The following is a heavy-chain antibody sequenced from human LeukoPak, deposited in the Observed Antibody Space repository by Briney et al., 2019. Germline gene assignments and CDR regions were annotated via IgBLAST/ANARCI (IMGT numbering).Heavy chain of an antibody. CDR3: AKAFREYGSTSYSSFDI. Sequence: GGSLRLSCAASGFTFSSYAMSWVRQAPGKGLEWVSGITSGDDTHYSDSVKGRFTISRDNSKNILYQQTNSLRAEDTAVYYCAKAFREYGSTSYSSFDIWGQGTLVTVSS. J-gene: IGHJ3*02. CDR2: ITSGDDT. D-gene: IGHD6-13*01. CDR1: GFTFSSYA. V-gene: IGHV3-23*01.